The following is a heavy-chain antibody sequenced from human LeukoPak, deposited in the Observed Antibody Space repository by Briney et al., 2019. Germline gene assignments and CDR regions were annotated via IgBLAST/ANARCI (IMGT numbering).Heavy chain of an antibody. CDR3: VRKLTGTTYFDY. Sequence: PGGSLRLSCVASGFTFSRYDMNWVRLAPGKGLEWVSYIHSGGNTIYYADSVKGRFTIPRDYAKNSLYLQMNNLRAEDTAVYYCVRKLTGTTYFDYWGQGTLVTVSS. V-gene: IGHV3-48*03. D-gene: IGHD1-1*01. CDR1: GFTFSRYD. J-gene: IGHJ4*02. CDR2: IHSGGNTI.